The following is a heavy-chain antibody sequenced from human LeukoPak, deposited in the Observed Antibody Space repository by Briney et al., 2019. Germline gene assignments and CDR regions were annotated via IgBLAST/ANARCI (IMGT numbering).Heavy chain of an antibody. Sequence: SETLSLTCTVSDVSISTYYWSWIRQPAGKGLEWIGRIYTTGSTNYNPSLKSRVTMSVDTSKNQFSLKLSSVTAADTAVYYCARGGLPRENWFDPWGQGTLVTVSS. V-gene: IGHV4-4*07. J-gene: IGHJ5*02. CDR2: IYTTGST. CDR3: ARGGLPRENWFDP. CDR1: DVSISTYY. D-gene: IGHD1-26*01.